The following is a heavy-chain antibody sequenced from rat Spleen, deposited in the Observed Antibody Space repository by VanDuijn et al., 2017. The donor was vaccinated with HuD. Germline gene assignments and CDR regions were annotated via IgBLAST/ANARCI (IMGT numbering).Heavy chain of an antibody. CDR2: IIYDGSST. CDR1: GFTFSDYA. J-gene: IGHJ2*01. D-gene: IGHD1-6*01. V-gene: IGHV5-17*01. CDR3: ARHGYTTDYLNWFAY. Sequence: EVQLVESGGGLVQPGRSLKLSCAASGFTFSDYAMAWVRQAPKKGLEWVATIIYDGSSTYYRDSVKGRFTISRDNAKSTLYLQMDSLRSEDTATYYCARHGYTTDYLNWFAYWGQGVMVTVSS.